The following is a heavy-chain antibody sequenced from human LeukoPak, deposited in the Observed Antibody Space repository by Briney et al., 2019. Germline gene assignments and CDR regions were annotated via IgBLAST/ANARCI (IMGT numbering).Heavy chain of an antibody. CDR3: ARGNDYVWGSYRYTIQVAAPYYYYYGMDV. CDR2: IIPIFGTA. Sequence: SVKVSCKASGGTFSSYAISWVRQAPGQGLEWMGGIIPIFGTANYAQKLQGRVSITADKSTSIAYMELSSLRSEDTAVYYCARGNDYVWGSYRYTIQVAAPYYYYYGMDVWGKGTTVTVSS. J-gene: IGHJ6*04. V-gene: IGHV1-69*06. CDR1: GGTFSSYA. D-gene: IGHD3-16*02.